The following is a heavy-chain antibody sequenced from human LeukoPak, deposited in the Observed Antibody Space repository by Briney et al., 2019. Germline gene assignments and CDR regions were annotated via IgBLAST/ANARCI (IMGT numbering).Heavy chain of an antibody. CDR3: ARDSRYSYGSYYYYYMDV. J-gene: IGHJ6*03. V-gene: IGHV1-18*01. CDR1: GYTFTSYG. CDR2: ISAYNGNT. Sequence: GASVKVSCKASGYTFTSYGISWVRQAPGQGLEWMGWISAYNGNTNYAQKLQGRVTMTTDTSTSTAYMELRSLRSDDTAVYYCARDSRYSYGSYYYYYMDVWGKGTTVTVSS. D-gene: IGHD5-18*01.